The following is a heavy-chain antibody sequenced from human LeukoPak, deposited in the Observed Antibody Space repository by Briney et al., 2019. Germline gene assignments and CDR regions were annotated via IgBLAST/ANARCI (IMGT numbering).Heavy chain of an antibody. CDR3: LVTTRSRGFDY. CDR1: GFTFSSYW. D-gene: IGHD1/OR15-1a*01. CDR2: IRQDGSVQ. J-gene: IGHJ4*02. Sequence: GGSLRLSCAASGFTFSSYWMSWVRQAPGKGLEWVANIRQDGSVQNYVDSVKGRFTISRDNPKNSLYLQMSSLRAEDTAVYYCLVTTRSRGFDYWGQGTLVTVSS. V-gene: IGHV3-7*01.